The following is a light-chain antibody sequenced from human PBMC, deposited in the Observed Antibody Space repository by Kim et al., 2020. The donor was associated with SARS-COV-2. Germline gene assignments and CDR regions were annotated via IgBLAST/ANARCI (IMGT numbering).Light chain of an antibody. CDR3: QQAYTIPPT. J-gene: IGKJ1*01. V-gene: IGKV1-39*01. CDR1: RGISTY. CDR2: DAS. Sequence: ASVGDRVTITCRASRGISTYLIWHQQRPGRAPKFLIYDASPLQGGVPSRFSGSGSGTDFTLTINSLQPEDSAAYYCQQAYTIPPTFGQGTKVDIK.